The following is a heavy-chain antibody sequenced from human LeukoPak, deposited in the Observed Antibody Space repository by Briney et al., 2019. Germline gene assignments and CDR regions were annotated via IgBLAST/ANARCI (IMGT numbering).Heavy chain of an antibody. CDR3: ARVWARTIAVAGTVDY. CDR1: GGSISSGSYY. J-gene: IGHJ4*02. Sequence: PSDTLSLTCTVSGGSISSGSYYWSCIRQPPGKGREWSGSIYYSGSTYYNPSLKSRVTISVDTSKNQFSQKLSSVTAADTAVYYCARVWARTIAVAGTVDYWGQGTLVTVSS. V-gene: IGHV4-39*07. D-gene: IGHD6-19*01. CDR2: IYYSGST.